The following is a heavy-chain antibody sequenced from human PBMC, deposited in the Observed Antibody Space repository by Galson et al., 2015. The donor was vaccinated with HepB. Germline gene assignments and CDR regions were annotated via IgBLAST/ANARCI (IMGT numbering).Heavy chain of an antibody. D-gene: IGHD1-7*01. V-gene: IGHV4-34*01. CDR1: GGSFRGYD. CDR2: IDYRGTT. J-gene: IGHJ3*02. CDR3: ARGGELIDAFDI. Sequence: ETLSLTCAVYGGSFRGYDWSWIRQPPGKGLEWIGEIDYRGTTNYNPSLKSRLSMSVDTSKNQFSLKMSSVTAADTAVYYCARGGELIDAFDIWGQGTMVTVSS.